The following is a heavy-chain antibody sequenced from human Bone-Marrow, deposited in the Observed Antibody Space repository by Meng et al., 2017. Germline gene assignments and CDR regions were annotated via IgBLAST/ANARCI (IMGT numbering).Heavy chain of an antibody. J-gene: IGHJ4*02. CDR3: ARDEDISAAGKLFGDY. CDR1: GYTFPDYW. V-gene: IGHV1-2*06. CDR2: INPKSGDT. D-gene: IGHD6-13*01. Sequence: ASVKVSCKASGYTFPDYWLHWVRRAPGQGLEWMGRINPKSGDTHYAQRFQGRVTMTGDTSISTAYMELSGLRSDDTAMYYCARDEDISAAGKLFGDYWGQGTLATFSS.